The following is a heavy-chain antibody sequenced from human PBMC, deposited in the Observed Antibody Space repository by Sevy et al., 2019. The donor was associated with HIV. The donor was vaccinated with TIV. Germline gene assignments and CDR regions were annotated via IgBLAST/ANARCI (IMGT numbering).Heavy chain of an antibody. Sequence: GGSLRLSCAASRFSFNGYGMHWVRQAPGKGLEWVAFIRYDGSNKYYADSVKGRFTISRDDSKNTLYLQMNSLRAEDTALYYCARGTPASCTGGVCFNWFDPWGQGTLVTVSS. CDR3: ARGTPASCTGGVCFNWFDP. CDR1: RFSFNGYG. D-gene: IGHD2-8*02. V-gene: IGHV3-30*02. CDR2: IRYDGSNK. J-gene: IGHJ5*02.